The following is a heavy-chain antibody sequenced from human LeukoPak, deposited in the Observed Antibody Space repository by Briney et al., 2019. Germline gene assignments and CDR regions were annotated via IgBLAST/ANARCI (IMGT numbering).Heavy chain of an antibody. CDR1: GGSISSGSYY. CDR2: IYTSGST. V-gene: IGHV4-61*02. CDR3: ARDKLPDGLGGHQLLYYYYYYMDV. J-gene: IGHJ6*03. D-gene: IGHD2-2*01. Sequence: SETLSLTCTVSGGSISSGSYYWSWFRQPAGKGLEWIGRIYTSGSTNYNPSLKSRVTISVDTSKNQFSLKLSSVTAADTAVYYCARDKLPDGLGGHQLLYYYYYYMDVWGKGTTVTVSS.